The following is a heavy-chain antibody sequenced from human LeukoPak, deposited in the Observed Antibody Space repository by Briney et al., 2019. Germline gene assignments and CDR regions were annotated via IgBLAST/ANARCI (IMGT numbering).Heavy chain of an antibody. D-gene: IGHD3-10*01. Sequence: PGGSLRLSCVASGFTFSRYNMTWVRQAPGKGPEWISHISRTGKSTHYADSVKGRFIISRDNANNSLYLQMNSLRAEDTAVYYCARDRRFGESGNDYWGQGTLVTVSS. CDR3: ARDRRFGESGNDY. V-gene: IGHV3-48*04. CDR2: ISRTGKST. CDR1: GFTFSRYN. J-gene: IGHJ4*02.